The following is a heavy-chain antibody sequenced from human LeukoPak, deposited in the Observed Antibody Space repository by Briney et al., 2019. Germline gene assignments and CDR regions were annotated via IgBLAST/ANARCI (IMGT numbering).Heavy chain of an antibody. D-gene: IGHD3-22*01. V-gene: IGHV3-30*03. CDR1: GFPFSDYG. J-gene: IGHJ4*02. Sequence: PGGSLRLSCAASGFPFSDYGMYWVRQAPGKGLEWLAVISHDGNNKYYADSVKGRITISRDNSMNTLYLQMNSLRAEDTAVYYCARYYYDSSGYYYFDYWGQGTLVTVSS. CDR3: ARYYYDSSGYYYFDY. CDR2: ISHDGNNK.